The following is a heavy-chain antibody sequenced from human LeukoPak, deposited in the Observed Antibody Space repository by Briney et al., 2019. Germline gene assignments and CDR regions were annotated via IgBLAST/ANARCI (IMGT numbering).Heavy chain of an antibody. D-gene: IGHD4/OR15-4a*01. CDR3: ARDLSGAHRELYFDY. CDR1: GFNFSDYY. V-gene: IGHV3-11*01. J-gene: IGHJ4*02. CDR2: ISSSGSTI. Sequence: GGSLRLSCAASGFNFSDYYMSWIRQAPGKGLEWVSYISSSGSTIYYAASVKGRFTISRDNAKNSLYLQMNSLRAEDTAVYYCARDLSGAHRELYFDYWGQGTLVTVSS.